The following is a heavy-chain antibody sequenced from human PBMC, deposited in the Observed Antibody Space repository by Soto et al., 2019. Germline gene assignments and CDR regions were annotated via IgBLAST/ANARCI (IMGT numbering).Heavy chain of an antibody. J-gene: IGHJ4*02. Sequence: EVQLVESGGGLIQPGGSLRLSCAVSGFTVSNNYMSWVRQAPGKGLEGVSVIYSGGYTAYGDSVKGRFTISRDNSKNNQFSQMKSPKADGPGVFYWATGPGGGGYWGQGTLVTVSS. CDR1: GFTVSNNY. D-gene: IGHD3-10*01. V-gene: IGHV3-53*01. CDR2: IYSGGYT. CDR3: ATGPGGGGY.